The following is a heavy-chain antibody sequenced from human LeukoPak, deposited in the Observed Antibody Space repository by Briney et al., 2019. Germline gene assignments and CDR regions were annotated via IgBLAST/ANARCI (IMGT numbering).Heavy chain of an antibody. CDR1: GFTFATYE. Sequence: PGGSLRLSCAASGFTFATYEINWVRQAPGKGLEWVSFISGSGTGIYSADSVKGLFSISRDNAKNSVYLQMNSLRAEDTAVYYCARVHPGSGSQYLDDWGQGTLVTVSS. CDR3: ARVHPGSGSQYLDD. J-gene: IGHJ4*02. V-gene: IGHV3-48*03. CDR2: ISGSGTGI. D-gene: IGHD3-10*01.